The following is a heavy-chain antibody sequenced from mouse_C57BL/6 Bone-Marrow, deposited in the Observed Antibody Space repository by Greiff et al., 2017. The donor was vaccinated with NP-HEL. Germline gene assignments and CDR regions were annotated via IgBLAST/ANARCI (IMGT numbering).Heavy chain of an antibody. D-gene: IGHD1-1*01. CDR2: IYPGGGYT. V-gene: IGHV1-63*01. Sequence: QVQLQQSGAELVRPGTSVKMSCKASGYTFTSYWIGWAKQRPGHGLEWIGDIYPGGGYTYYNEKFKGKATLTADKSSSTAYMQFSSLTSEDSAIYYCARGIYYYGSSDYAMDYWGQGTSVTVSS. J-gene: IGHJ4*01. CDR3: ARGIYYYGSSDYAMDY. CDR1: GYTFTSYW.